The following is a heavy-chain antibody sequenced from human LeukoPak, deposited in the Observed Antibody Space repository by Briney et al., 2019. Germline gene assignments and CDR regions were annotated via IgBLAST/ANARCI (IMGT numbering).Heavy chain of an antibody. CDR1: GFTFSSYS. D-gene: IGHD6-19*01. J-gene: IGHJ4*02. V-gene: IGHV3-21*01. CDR3: ASGTYSSGWYDY. Sequence: GRSLRLSCAASGFTFSSYSMNWVRQAPGKGLEWVSSISSSSSYIYYADSVKGRFTISRDNAKNSLYLQMNSLRAEDTAVYYCASGTYSSGWYDYWGQGTLVTVSS. CDR2: ISSSSSYI.